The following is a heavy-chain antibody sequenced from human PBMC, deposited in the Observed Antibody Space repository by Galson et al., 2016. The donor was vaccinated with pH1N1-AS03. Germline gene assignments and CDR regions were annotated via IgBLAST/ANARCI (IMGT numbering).Heavy chain of an antibody. J-gene: IGHJ4*02. V-gene: IGHV3-7*03. CDR2: IKQDGSET. CDR1: GLAFSYFW. CDR3: ARGEMNGDDS. Sequence: SLRLSCAASGLAFSYFWMTWVRQAPGKGPEWVANIKQDGSETHYVDSVKGRFTISRDNAKNSLDLQMNSLRVEDTAMYYCARGEMNGDDSWGQGNLVTVSS. D-gene: IGHD1-1*01.